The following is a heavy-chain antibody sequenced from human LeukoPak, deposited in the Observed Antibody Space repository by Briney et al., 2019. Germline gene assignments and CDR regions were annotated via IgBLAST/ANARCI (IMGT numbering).Heavy chain of an antibody. D-gene: IGHD6-6*01. CDR2: INPNSGGT. V-gene: IGHV1-2*02. Sequence: ASVKVSSKASGYTFTAYYMHWVRQAPGQGVGWMGWINPNSGGTNYAQKFQGRVTMTRDTSISTAYMELSRLRSDDTAVYYCARERIAARPGGYFYYGMDVWGQGTTVTVSS. J-gene: IGHJ6*02. CDR1: GYTFTAYY. CDR3: ARERIAARPGGYFYYGMDV.